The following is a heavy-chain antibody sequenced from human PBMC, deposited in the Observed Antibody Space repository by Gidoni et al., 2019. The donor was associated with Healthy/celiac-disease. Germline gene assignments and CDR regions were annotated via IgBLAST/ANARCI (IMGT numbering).Heavy chain of an antibody. J-gene: IGHJ3*02. V-gene: IGHV1-18*01. Sequence: QFQLVQSGAEVKKPGASVKVSCKASGYTVTSYGICWVRQAPGQGLEWMGWISAYNGNTNYAQKLQGRVTMTTDTSTSTAYMELRSLRSDDTAVYYCAKAKYYYDSIRAFDIWGQGTMVTVSS. CDR1: GYTVTSYG. CDR2: ISAYNGNT. CDR3: AKAKYYYDSIRAFDI. D-gene: IGHD3-22*01.